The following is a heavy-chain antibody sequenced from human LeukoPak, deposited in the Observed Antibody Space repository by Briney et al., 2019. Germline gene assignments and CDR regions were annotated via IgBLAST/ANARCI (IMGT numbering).Heavy chain of an antibody. D-gene: IGHD1-1*01. CDR3: AREKAGMGAFDI. V-gene: IGHV4-59*01. J-gene: IGHJ3*02. CDR2: IYYSGST. CDR1: GGSISSYY. Sequence: SETLSLTCTVSGGSISSYYWSWIRQPPGKGLEWIGYIYYSGSTNYNPSLKSRVTISVDTSKNQFSLKLSSVTAADTAVYYCAREKAGMGAFDIWGHGTMVTVSS.